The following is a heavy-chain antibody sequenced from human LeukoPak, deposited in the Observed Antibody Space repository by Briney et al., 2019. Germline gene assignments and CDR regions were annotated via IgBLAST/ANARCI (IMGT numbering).Heavy chain of an antibody. CDR1: GYTFTSYG. CDR2: ISAYNGNT. CDR3: ARSENEYSSSWVDY. Sequence: ASVKVSCKASGYTFTSYGISCVRQAPGQGLEWMGWISAYNGNTNYAQKLQGRVTMTTDTSTSTAYMELRSLRSDDTAVYYCARSENEYSSSWVDYWGQGTLVTVSS. D-gene: IGHD6-6*01. V-gene: IGHV1-18*01. J-gene: IGHJ4*02.